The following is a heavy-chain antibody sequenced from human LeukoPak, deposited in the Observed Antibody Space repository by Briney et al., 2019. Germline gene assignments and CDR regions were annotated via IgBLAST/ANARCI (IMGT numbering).Heavy chain of an antibody. CDR1: GFTVRTYF. CDR3: VREVPGTWGGFDY. V-gene: IGHV3-66*01. J-gene: IGHJ4*02. Sequence: GGFLRLSCAASGFTVRTYFMSWVRQAPGKGLEWVSLIYSGGTTFYADSVKDRFTISRDNSKNTLYLQMNSLRVEDTAVYYCVREVPGTWGGFDYWGQGALVTVSS. D-gene: IGHD6-19*01. CDR2: IYSGGTT.